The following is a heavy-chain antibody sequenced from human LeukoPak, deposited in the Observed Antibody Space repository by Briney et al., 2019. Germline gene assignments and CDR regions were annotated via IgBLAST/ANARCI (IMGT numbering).Heavy chain of an antibody. D-gene: IGHD1-26*01. CDR1: GFTFSSYW. J-gene: IGHJ5*02. V-gene: IGHV3-74*01. CDR2: INSDGSST. CDR3: ARSPVGARGWFDP. Sequence: GGSLRLSCAASGFTFSSYWMHWVRQAPGKGLVWVSRINSDGSSTSYADSVKGRFTISRDNAKNTLYLQMNSLRAEDTAVYYSARSPVGARGWFDPWGQGTLVTVSS.